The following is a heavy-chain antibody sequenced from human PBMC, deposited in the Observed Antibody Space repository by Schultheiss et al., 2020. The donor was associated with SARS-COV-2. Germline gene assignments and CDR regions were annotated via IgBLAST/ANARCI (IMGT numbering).Heavy chain of an antibody. J-gene: IGHJ5*02. CDR3: ARLPRTEGIAARPGWFDP. V-gene: IGHV4-4*07. D-gene: IGHD6-6*01. CDR1: GGSISSYY. CDR2: IYTSGST. Sequence: SETLSLTCTVSGGSISSYYWSWIRQPAGKGLEWIGRIYTSGSTNYNPSLKSRVTISVDTSKNQFSLKLSSVTAADTAVYYCARLPRTEGIAARPGWFDPWGQGTLVTVSS.